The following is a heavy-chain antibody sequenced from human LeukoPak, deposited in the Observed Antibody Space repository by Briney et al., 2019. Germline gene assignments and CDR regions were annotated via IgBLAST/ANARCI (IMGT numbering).Heavy chain of an antibody. D-gene: IGHD6-19*01. V-gene: IGHV1-18*01. CDR3: AGDLSVAGPFAY. J-gene: IGHJ4*02. Sequence: ASVKVSCKASGYTFTSYGISWVRQAPGQGLEWMGWISAYNGNTNYAQKLQGRVTMTTDTSTSTAYMELRSLRSDDTAVYYCAGDLSVAGPFAYWGQGTLVTASS. CDR1: GYTFTSYG. CDR2: ISAYNGNT.